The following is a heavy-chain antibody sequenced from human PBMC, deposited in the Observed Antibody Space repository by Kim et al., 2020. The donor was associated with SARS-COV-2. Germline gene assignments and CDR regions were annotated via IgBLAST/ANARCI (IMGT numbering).Heavy chain of an antibody. J-gene: IGHJ4*02. V-gene: IGHV4-39*01. Sequence: YYNPPLKSRATLSVETTKNQYSQKLNSVTAADTAVYYCARHITNADYFDYWGQGTLVTVSS. CDR3: ARHITNADYFDY.